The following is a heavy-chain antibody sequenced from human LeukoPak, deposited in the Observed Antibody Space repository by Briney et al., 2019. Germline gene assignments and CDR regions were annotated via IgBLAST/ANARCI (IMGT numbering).Heavy chain of an antibody. J-gene: IGHJ4*02. Sequence: GGSLRLSCAASGFTFSNYAMSWVRQAPGKGLEWVSGMSSSGGGTYYADSVKGRFTISRDNSKNTLYLQMNSLGAEDTAVYYCAKDWEWFGNFFDYWGQGTLVTVSS. CDR3: AKDWEWFGNFFDY. CDR2: MSSSGGGT. D-gene: IGHD3-3*01. CDR1: GFTFSNYA. V-gene: IGHV3-23*01.